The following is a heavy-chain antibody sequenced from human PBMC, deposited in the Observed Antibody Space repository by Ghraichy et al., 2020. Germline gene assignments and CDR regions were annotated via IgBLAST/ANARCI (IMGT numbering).Heavy chain of an antibody. Sequence: SETLSLTCTVSGGSVSSGSYYWSWIRQPPGKGLEWIGYIYYSGSTNYNPSLKSRVTISVDTSKNQFSLKLSSVTAADTAVYYCARDFPRYNWNYQDAFDIWGQGTMVTVSS. CDR2: IYYSGST. J-gene: IGHJ3*02. CDR3: ARDFPRYNWNYQDAFDI. D-gene: IGHD1-7*01. V-gene: IGHV4-61*01. CDR1: GGSVSSGSYY.